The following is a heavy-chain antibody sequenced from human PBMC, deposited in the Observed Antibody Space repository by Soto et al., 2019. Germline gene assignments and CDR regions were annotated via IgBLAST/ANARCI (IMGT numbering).Heavy chain of an antibody. CDR3: ARGGGVGVAGSAAFDM. CDR2: INPATGAA. CDR1: GYPVTAYY. Sequence: QLHLVQSGAVVKKPGASVTVSCSASGYPVTAYYMHWVRQAPGRGLEWMGGINPATGAAKYTQTFQGSVTMTRDTSTSTVFRELSGLTSEDTAVFYWARGGGVGVAGSAAFDMWGQGTLVTVSS. D-gene: IGHD3-3*01. J-gene: IGHJ3*02. V-gene: IGHV1-2*02.